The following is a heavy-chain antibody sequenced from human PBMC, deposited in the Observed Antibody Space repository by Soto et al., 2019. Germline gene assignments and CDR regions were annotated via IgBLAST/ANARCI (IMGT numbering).Heavy chain of an antibody. J-gene: IGHJ4*02. CDR1: GFTFNTYG. Sequence: HLVESGGGVVQPGTSLRLSCEASGFTFNTYGMHWLRQTPGKGLEWVAVISYDGSDKFYLDSVKGRFTISRDNSKNTLYLQMSSLRAEDTAIYYCAKSPNFYCSSPNCYKYYFDLWGQGTLVTVSS. CDR3: AKSPNFYCSSPNCYKYYFDL. V-gene: IGHV3-30*18. D-gene: IGHD2-2*01. CDR2: ISYDGSDK.